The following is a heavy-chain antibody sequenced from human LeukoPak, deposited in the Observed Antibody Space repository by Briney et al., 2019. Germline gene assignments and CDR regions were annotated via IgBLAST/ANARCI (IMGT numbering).Heavy chain of an antibody. Sequence: GGSLRPSCATSGFTFSWSWMSWVRQAPGKGLEWVANINPDGSETNYMDSVKGRFTIARDNAMNSLYLQMNSLSAEDTSLYYCVRGGGSGNPFASWGQGALVTVSS. V-gene: IGHV3-7*01. CDR1: GFTFSWSW. J-gene: IGHJ4*02. CDR3: VRGGGSGNPFAS. D-gene: IGHD6-19*01. CDR2: INPDGSET.